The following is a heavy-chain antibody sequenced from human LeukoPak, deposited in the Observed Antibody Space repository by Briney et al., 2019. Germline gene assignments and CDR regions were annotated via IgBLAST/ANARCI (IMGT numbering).Heavy chain of an antibody. V-gene: IGHV4-61*02. Sequence: PSETLSLTCTVSGGSISSGSYYWSWIRQPAGKGLEWIGRIYTSGSTNYNPSLKSRVTISVDTSKNQFSLKLSSVTAADTAVYYYATTRVVPAAIVNWGQGSLVTVSS. CDR3: ATTRVVPAAIVN. D-gene: IGHD2-2*02. CDR2: IYTSGST. J-gene: IGHJ4*02. CDR1: GGSISSGSYY.